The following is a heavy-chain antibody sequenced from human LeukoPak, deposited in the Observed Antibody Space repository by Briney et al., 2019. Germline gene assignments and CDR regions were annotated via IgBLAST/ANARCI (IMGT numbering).Heavy chain of an antibody. J-gene: IGHJ4*02. CDR1: GFTLRNYA. D-gene: IGHD3-22*01. CDR3: ARDLGDSSGYTDY. CDR2: VSGSDDP. V-gene: IGHV3-23*01. Sequence: QTGGSLRLSCKTSGFTLRNYAMSWVRHPPGKGLEWVSSVSGSDDPLYADSVKGRFTITRDISMSTVYLQMSSLRAEDTAVYYCARDLGDSSGYTDYWGQGTLVTVSS.